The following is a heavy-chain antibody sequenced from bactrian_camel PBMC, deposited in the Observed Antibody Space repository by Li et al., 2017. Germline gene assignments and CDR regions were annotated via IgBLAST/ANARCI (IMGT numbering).Heavy chain of an antibody. J-gene: IGHJ4*01. CDR3: GADPLFLSITERDPGATY. CDR2: IDSDDST. V-gene: IGHV3S53*01. CDR1: GFGYANSFSSYL. Sequence: HVQLVESGGGSVQAGGSLRLSCVASGFGYANSFSSYLLAWFRQAPGKARENVAAIDSDDSTKYADSVKGRFTISEDDAKYILYLEMSALQPEDSGVYYCGADPLFLSITERDPGATYWGQGTQVTVS. D-gene: IGHD3*01.